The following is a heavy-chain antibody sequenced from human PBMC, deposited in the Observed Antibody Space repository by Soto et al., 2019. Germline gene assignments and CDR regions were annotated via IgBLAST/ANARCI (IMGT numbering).Heavy chain of an antibody. CDR3: ARDYYDSSGRPTIDY. J-gene: IGHJ4*02. D-gene: IGHD3-22*01. CDR1: GGSFSGYY. CDR2: INHSGST. V-gene: IGHV4-34*01. Sequence: QVQLQQWGAGLLKPSETLSLTCAVYGGSFSGYYWSWIRQPPGKGLGWIGEINHSGSTNYNPSLKGRVTISVDTSKNQFSLKLSSVTAADTAVYYCARDYYDSSGRPTIDYWGQGTLVTVSS.